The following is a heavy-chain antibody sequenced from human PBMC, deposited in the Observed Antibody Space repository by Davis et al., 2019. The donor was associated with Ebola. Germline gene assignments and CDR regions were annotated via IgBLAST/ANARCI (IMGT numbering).Heavy chain of an antibody. CDR2: ISGSGTTI. D-gene: IGHD1-26*01. Sequence: GESLKISCAASGFTFSNYEMNWVRQAPGKGLEWVSSISGSGTTIYYADSVKGRFTLSRDNAKSSLYLQMNSLRAEDTAVYYCARDPGGSYLGTFDYWGQGTLVTVSS. CDR3: ARDPGGSYLGTFDY. J-gene: IGHJ4*02. CDR1: GFTFSNYE. V-gene: IGHV3-48*03.